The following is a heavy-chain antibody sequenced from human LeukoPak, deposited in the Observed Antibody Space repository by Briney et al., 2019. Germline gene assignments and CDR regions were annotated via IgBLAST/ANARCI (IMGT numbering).Heavy chain of an antibody. V-gene: IGHV4-59*01. CDR1: GGSISSYY. CDR3: ARARYTSGSYYYYYGMDV. CDR2: IYYRGST. J-gene: IGHJ6*02. Sequence: SETLSLTGTVSGGSISSYYWSWIRQPPGKGLEGIGYIYYRGSTNYNPSLQSRGTISVDTSKTQFSLKLTSVTAADTAVYYCARARYTSGSYYYYYGMDVWGQGTTVTVSS. D-gene: IGHD6-19*01.